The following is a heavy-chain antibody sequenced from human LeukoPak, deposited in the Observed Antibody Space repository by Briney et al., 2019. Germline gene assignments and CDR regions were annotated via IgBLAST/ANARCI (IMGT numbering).Heavy chain of an antibody. CDR2: IYPNGNT. Sequence: GGSLRLSCAASGFTFSSYGMHWVRQAPGKGLEWVSMIYPNGNTFYTDSVKGRFTISRDNSKNTLDLQMSSLRAEDTAVYYCARRGHGYGSPFDYWGQGTLVTVPS. V-gene: IGHV3-66*04. J-gene: IGHJ4*02. CDR3: ARRGHGYGSPFDY. D-gene: IGHD5-18*01. CDR1: GFTFSSYG.